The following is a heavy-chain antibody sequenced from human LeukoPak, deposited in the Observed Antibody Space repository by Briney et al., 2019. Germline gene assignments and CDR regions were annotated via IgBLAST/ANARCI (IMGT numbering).Heavy chain of an antibody. CDR3: AKVDSSSWYVKFWFDY. CDR1: GFTFSSYA. CDR2: ISGSGGST. V-gene: IGHV3-23*01. D-gene: IGHD6-13*01. J-gene: IGHJ4*02. Sequence: GGSLRLSCAASGFTFSSYAMSWVRQAPGKGLEWVSAISGSGGSTYYADSVKGRFTISRDNSKNTLYLQMNSLRAEDTAVYYCAKVDSSSWYVKFWFDYWGQGTLVTVSS.